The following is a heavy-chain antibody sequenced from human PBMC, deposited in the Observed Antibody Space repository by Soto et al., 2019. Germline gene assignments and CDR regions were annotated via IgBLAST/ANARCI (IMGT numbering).Heavy chain of an antibody. J-gene: IGHJ6*02. V-gene: IGHV1-18*04. CDR3: ARDRGYYDSSGFPRGMDV. CDR2: ISAYNGNT. Sequence: VPVKLSCKASGYTFTSYGSSCVRQAPGQGLEWMGWISAYNGNTNYAQKLQGRVTMTTDTSTSTAYMELRSLRSDDTAVYYCARDRGYYDSSGFPRGMDVWGQGTTVTVSS. CDR1: GYTFTSYG. D-gene: IGHD3-22*01.